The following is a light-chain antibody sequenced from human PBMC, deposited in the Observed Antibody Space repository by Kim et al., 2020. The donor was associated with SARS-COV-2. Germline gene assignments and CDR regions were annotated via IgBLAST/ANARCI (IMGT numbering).Light chain of an antibody. CDR3: QQYNNWPLT. CDR1: QSVSSN. CDR2: DAS. J-gene: IGKJ2*01. V-gene: IGKV3-15*01. Sequence: SWSPGERATLSCRASQSVSSNLAWYHQKPGQAPRLLIYDASTRATGIPARFSGSGSGTEFTLSISSLQSEDFAVYYCQQYNNWPLTFGQGTKLEI.